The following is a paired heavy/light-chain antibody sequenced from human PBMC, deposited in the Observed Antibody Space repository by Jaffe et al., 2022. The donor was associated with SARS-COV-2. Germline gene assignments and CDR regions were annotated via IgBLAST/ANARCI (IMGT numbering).Heavy chain of an antibody. CDR2: ISYDGSGQ. CDR3: AKARGLSTLTNVLDY. D-gene: IGHD3-10*01. J-gene: IGHJ4*02. V-gene: IGHV3-30*18. CDR1: GFAFTDYG. Sequence: QVQLVESGGGVVQPGRSLRLSCAASGFAFTDYGMHWVRKAPGKGLEWVAFISYDGSGQYYADSVKGRFTISSDNSKNTLYLQMNGLRGEDTAVYYCAKARGLSTLTNVLDYWGQGTLVTVSS.
Light chain of an antibody. J-gene: IGKJ4*01. Sequence: DIQMTQSPSTLSASVGDRVTITCRASQSISSWLAWYQQKPGKAPKLLIYKASSLEGGVPSRFGGSGSGTEFTLTISSLQPDDYATYYCQQYNSYPLTFGGGTKVEIK. CDR3: QQYNSYPLT. CDR1: QSISSW. V-gene: IGKV1-5*03. CDR2: KAS.